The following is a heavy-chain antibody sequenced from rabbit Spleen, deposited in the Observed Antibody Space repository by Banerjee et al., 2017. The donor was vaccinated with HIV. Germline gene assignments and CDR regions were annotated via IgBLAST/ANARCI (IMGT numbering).Heavy chain of an antibody. D-gene: IGHD6-1*01. Sequence: QSLEESGGDMVKPGASLTLTCTASGFSFSNNYYICWVRQAPGKGLEWIACIAAGSSGNIAYTNWAKGRFTISKTSSTTVTLQMTSLTAADTATYFCARDYCSGASGYVCALNLWGQGTLVTVS. CDR2: IAAGSSGNI. V-gene: IGHV1S40*01. J-gene: IGHJ4*01. CDR1: GFSFSNNYY. CDR3: ARDYCSGASGYVCALNL.